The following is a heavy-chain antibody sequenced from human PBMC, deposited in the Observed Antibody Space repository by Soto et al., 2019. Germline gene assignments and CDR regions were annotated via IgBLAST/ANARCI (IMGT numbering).Heavy chain of an antibody. CDR1: GGSISSSSYY. Sequence: QLQLQESGPGLVKPSETLSLTCTVSGGSISSSSYYWGWIRQPPGKGLEWIGSIYYSGSTYYNPSLKSRVTISVDTSKNQFSLQLSSVTAADTAVYYCARIDCSGGSCSRFDPWGQGTLVTVSS. J-gene: IGHJ5*02. D-gene: IGHD2-15*01. CDR2: IYYSGST. CDR3: ARIDCSGGSCSRFDP. V-gene: IGHV4-39*01.